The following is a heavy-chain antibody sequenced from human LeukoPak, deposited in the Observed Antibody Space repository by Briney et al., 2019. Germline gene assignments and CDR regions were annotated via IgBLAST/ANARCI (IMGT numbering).Heavy chain of an antibody. CDR3: ARDQGLYCSSTSCPTLGHFDY. Sequence: PGGSLRLSCAASGFTFSSYWMHWVRQAPGKGLVWVSRINSDGSSTSYADSVKGRFTISRDNAKNTLNLQMNSLRAEDTAVYYCARDQGLYCSSTSCPTLGHFDYWGQGTLVTVSS. CDR1: GFTFSSYW. V-gene: IGHV3-74*01. J-gene: IGHJ4*02. CDR2: INSDGSST. D-gene: IGHD2-2*01.